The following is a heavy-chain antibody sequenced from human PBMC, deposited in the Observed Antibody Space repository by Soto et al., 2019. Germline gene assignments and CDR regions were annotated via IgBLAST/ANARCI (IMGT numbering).Heavy chain of an antibody. CDR1: GFSFSTYA. J-gene: IGHJ4*02. V-gene: IGHV3-23*01. D-gene: IGHD2-2*01. CDR2: ISGSGGST. Sequence: EVQLLESGGGLVQPGGSLRLSCAASGFSFSTYAMTWVRQAPGKGPEWVSAISGSGGSTYYADSVKGRFTISRDNSNNTLYLQMNSLRVEDTAVYYCAKALGSTTTCYDYWGQGTLVTVSS. CDR3: AKALGSTTTCYDY.